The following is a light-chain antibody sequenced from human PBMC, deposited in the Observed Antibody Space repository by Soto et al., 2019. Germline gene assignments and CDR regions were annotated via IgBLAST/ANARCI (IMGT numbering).Light chain of an antibody. V-gene: IGLV2-14*01. CDR1: SSDVGGYNY. J-gene: IGLJ1*01. Sequence: QSALTQPASVSGSPGQSITISCTGTSSDVGGYNYVSWYQQHPGKAPKLMIYEVSNRHSGVSNRFSGSKSGNTASLTISGLQAEDEAYYYCSSYTSSSTLLDVFGTGTKLTVL. CDR2: EVS. CDR3: SSYTSSSTLLDV.